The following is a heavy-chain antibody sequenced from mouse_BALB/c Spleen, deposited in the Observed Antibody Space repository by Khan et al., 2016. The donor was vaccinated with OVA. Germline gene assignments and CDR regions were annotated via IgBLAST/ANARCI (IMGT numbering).Heavy chain of an antibody. CDR1: GYSFTTYY. Sequence: VQLQQSGPELMKPGTSVKISCKASGYSFTTYYIHWVMQSHGTSLEWIGYIDPFSGDTTYNQKFKDKATLTVDKSYSTAYIHLSNLTSDDSAVYYCTRHGYVAWFTYWGQGTLVTVSA. J-gene: IGHJ3*01. V-gene: IGHV1S135*01. CDR2: IDPFSGDT. CDR3: TRHGYVAWFTY. D-gene: IGHD2-2*01.